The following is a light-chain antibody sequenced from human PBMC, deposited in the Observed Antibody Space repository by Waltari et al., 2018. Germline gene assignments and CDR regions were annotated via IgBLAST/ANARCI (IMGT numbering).Light chain of an antibody. V-gene: IGKV2-29*03. CDR1: QSLLHSDGKTY. J-gene: IGKJ2*01. CDR2: EVS. CDR3: MQGIHLTPNT. Sequence: DIVMTQTPLSLSVTPGQPASISCKSSQSLLHSDGKTYLYWYLQKPGQSTQLLIYEVSXXFSGVPXXFSGSGSGTDFTLKISRVEAEDVGVYYCMQGIHLTPNTFGQGTKLEIK.